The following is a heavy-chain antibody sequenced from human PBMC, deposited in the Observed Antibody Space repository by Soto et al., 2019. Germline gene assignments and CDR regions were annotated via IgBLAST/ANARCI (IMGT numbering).Heavy chain of an antibody. J-gene: IGHJ4*02. CDR1: GLTFSNAW. Sequence: PGGSLRLSCAASGLTFSNAWMNWVRQAPGKGLEWVGRIKSKTDGGTTDYAAPVKGRYTISRDDSKNTLYLQMNSLKTEDKAMDYFTTDLTTYYYDSSGYYSKHKHDHWGQGTLVTVSS. D-gene: IGHD3-22*01. CDR3: TTDLTTYYYDSSGYYSKHKHDH. CDR2: IKSKTDGGTT. V-gene: IGHV3-15*07.